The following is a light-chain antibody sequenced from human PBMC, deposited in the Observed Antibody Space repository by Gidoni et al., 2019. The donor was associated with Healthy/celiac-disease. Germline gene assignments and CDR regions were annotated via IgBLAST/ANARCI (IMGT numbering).Light chain of an antibody. CDR3: AAWDDSLNGYV. J-gene: IGLJ1*01. CDR1: SSNIGSNT. V-gene: IGLV1-44*01. CDR2: SNN. Sequence: PGQRVTISCSGSSSNIGSNTVTWYQQLPGTAPKLLIYSNNPRPSGVPDRFSGSKSGTSASLAISGLQSEDEADYYCAAWDDSLNGYVFGTGTKVTVL.